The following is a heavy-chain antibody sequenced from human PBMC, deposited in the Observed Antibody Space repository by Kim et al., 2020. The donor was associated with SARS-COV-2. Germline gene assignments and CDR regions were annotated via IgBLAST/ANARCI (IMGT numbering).Heavy chain of an antibody. D-gene: IGHD1-26*01. V-gene: IGHV3-21*01. CDR2: ISSGSSYI. Sequence: GGSLRLSCAASGFIFSNFGMNWVRQAPGKGLEWVSSISSGSSYIYYADSLKGRFTISRDNAKNSLHLQMNSLRADDTAVYYCARGGEGATTDVAFDFWGQGTMVTVSS. CDR3: ARGGEGATTDVAFDF. CDR1: GFIFSNFG. J-gene: IGHJ3*01.